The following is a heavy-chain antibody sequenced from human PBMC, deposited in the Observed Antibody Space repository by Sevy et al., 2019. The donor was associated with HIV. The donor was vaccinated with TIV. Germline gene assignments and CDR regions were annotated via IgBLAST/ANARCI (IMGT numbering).Heavy chain of an antibody. Sequence: SETLSLTCAVSGGSFSGFSWNWIRQPPGKGLEWIGEVNHCSPSLKSRATISLDTSKNQFSLKLHSVTAADTALYFCARGVEGVVPSPIIGLGPWAKYWSFDLWGRGTLVTVSS. CDR1: GGSFSGFS. CDR3: ARGVEGVVPSPIIGLGPWAKYWSFDL. CDR2: VNH. J-gene: IGHJ2*01. V-gene: IGHV4-34*04. D-gene: IGHD2-2*02.